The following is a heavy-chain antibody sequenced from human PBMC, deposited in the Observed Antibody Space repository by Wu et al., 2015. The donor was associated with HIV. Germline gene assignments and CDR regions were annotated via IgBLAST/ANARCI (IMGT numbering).Heavy chain of an antibody. CDR2: INPNSGGT. J-gene: IGHJ4*01. V-gene: IGHV1-2*02. CDR3: ASAYSTGWYSDY. CDR1: DYTFVNFR. Sequence: QGRLKQFGPQVKKPGDSVTVSCVASDYTFVNFRINWVRHIPGRGFEWMGWINPNSGGTNYAQKFQGRVTMTRDTSISTAYMELSRLKYDDTAVYYCASAYSTGWYSDYWGQGTLVTVSS. D-gene: IGHD6-19*01.